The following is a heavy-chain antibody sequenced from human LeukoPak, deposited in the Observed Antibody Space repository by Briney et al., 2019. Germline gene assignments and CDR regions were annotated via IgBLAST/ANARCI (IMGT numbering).Heavy chain of an antibody. J-gene: IGHJ4*02. CDR1: GGSFSGYY. CDR2: IYTSGST. V-gene: IGHV4-59*10. Sequence: SETLSLTCAVYGGSFSGYYWSWIRQPAGKGLEWIGRIYTSGSTNYNPSLKSRVTMSVDTSKNQFSLKLSSVTAADTAVYYCARTLYSSTFDYWGQGTLVTVSS. CDR3: ARTLYSSTFDY. D-gene: IGHD6-13*01.